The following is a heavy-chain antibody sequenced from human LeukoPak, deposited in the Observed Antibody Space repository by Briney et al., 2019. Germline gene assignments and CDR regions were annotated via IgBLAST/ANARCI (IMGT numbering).Heavy chain of an antibody. CDR1: GFTFSSYW. D-gene: IGHD6-6*01. CDR2: ISYSGNTI. V-gene: IGHV3-48*01. Sequence: GGSLRLSCTASGFTFSSYWMSWVRQAPGKGLEWISYISYSGNTIYYGDSVKGRFTISRDNAKNSLYLQMNSLRAEDTAVYYCTRDPRHFDSCGQGTLVTVSS. J-gene: IGHJ5*01. CDR3: TRDPRHFDS.